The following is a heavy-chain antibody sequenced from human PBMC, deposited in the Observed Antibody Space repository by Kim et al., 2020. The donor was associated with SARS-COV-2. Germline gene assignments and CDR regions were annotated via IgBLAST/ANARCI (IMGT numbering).Heavy chain of an antibody. J-gene: IGHJ4*02. CDR1: GGSISSSSYY. CDR2: IYYSGST. Sequence: SETLSLTCTVSGGSISSSSYYWGWIRQPPGKGLEWIGSIYYSGSTYYNPSLKSRVTISVDTSKNQFSLKLSSVTAADTAVYYCARQGTPTVTWDYWGQGTLVTVSS. CDR3: ARQGTPTVTWDY. V-gene: IGHV4-39*01. D-gene: IGHD4-17*01.